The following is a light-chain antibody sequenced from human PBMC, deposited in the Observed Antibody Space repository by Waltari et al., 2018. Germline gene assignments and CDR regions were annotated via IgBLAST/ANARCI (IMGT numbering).Light chain of an antibody. CDR2: GAS. Sequence: EIVMTQSPATLSVSPGERATLSCRASQSVSSNLAWYQQKPGQAPRLLIYGASTRDTGIPARFSGSGSGTEFTLTISSMQSEDFAVYYCQQYNNWPPPWTFGQGTKVEIK. CDR3: QQYNNWPPPWT. J-gene: IGKJ1*01. V-gene: IGKV3-15*01. CDR1: QSVSSN.